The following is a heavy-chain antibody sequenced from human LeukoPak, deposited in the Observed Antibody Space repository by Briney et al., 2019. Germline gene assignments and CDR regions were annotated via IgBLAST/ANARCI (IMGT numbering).Heavy chain of an antibody. D-gene: IGHD1-26*01. V-gene: IGHV4-59*08. CDR1: GGSISSYY. CDR3: ATGRYGNSYAYYYGMDV. Sequence: KPSETLSLTCTVSGGSISSYYWSWIRQPPGKGLEWIGYIYHSGSSNYNPSLQSRVTLSVDTSKNQFSLRLSSVTAADTAVYYCATGRYGNSYAYYYGMDVWGRGTTVTVSS. J-gene: IGHJ6*02. CDR2: IYHSGSS.